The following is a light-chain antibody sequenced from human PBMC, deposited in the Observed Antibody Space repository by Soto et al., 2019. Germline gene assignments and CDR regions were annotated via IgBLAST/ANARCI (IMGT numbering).Light chain of an antibody. J-gene: IGKJ5*01. CDR1: QAIRGA. CDR2: DVS. V-gene: IGKV1-13*02. Sequence: AIQGTQSQSSLSASVGDRVTMTCRASQAIRGAFAWYQRKSGKPPNLLIYDVSTLEGGVPSRFSGSGSGTEFTLTISSLQPEDFGTYYCQQFNSYPLTFGHGTRLEIK. CDR3: QQFNSYPLT.